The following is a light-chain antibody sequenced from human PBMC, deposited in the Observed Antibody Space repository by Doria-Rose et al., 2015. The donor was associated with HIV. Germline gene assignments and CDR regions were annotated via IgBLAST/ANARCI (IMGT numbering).Light chain of an antibody. V-gene: IGKV3-20*01. Sequence: TQSPGTLSLSPGDRATLSCRASQSFSSTYFAWYQQKPSQAPSLLMYDGSTRATGIPDRFSASGSGTDFTLTINRLEPEDFALYYCHQYGASWTFGQGTKVEI. J-gene: IGKJ1*01. CDR1: QSFSSTY. CDR3: HQYGASWT. CDR2: DGS.